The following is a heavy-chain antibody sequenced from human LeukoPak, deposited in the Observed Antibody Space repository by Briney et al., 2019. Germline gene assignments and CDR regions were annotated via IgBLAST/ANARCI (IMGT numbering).Heavy chain of an antibody. D-gene: IGHD3-16*01. V-gene: IGHV1-18*01. Sequence: AASVKVSCKPSGYSFTRNGISWVRQAPGQGLEWMAWISANSGNTNYAQNFQDSVTLTTDTSTRTAYMELRSLRSDDTAVYYCARDVNYAFDYWGQGTLVTVSS. CDR3: ARDVNYAFDY. J-gene: IGHJ4*02. CDR2: ISANSGNT. CDR1: GYSFTRNG.